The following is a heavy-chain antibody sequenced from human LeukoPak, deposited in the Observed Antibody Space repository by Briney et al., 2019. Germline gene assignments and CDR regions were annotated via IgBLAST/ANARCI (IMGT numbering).Heavy chain of an antibody. CDR2: ISGDGGST. D-gene: IGHD3-9*01. J-gene: IGHJ4*02. CDR3: AKDNDILTGYEYYYFDY. V-gene: IGHV3-43*02. Sequence: PGGSLRLSCAASGFTFDDYAMHWVRHAPGKGLEWVSLISGDGGSTYYADSVKGRFTISRDNSKNSLYLQMNSLRTEDTALYYCAKDNDILTGYEYYYFDYWGQGTLVTVSS. CDR1: GFTFDDYA.